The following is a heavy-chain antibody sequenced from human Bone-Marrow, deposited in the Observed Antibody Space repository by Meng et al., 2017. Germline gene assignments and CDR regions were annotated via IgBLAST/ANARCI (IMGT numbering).Heavy chain of an antibody. CDR2: ISWNSGSI. J-gene: IGHJ4*02. D-gene: IGHD3-22*01. V-gene: IGHV3-9*01. CDR1: GFTFRAYS. Sequence: SLKISCTASGFTFRAYSLNWVRQAPGKGLEWVSGISWNSGSIGYADSVKGRFTISRDNAKNSLYLQMNSLRAEDTALYYCAKDIHEDYYDSSGYYLAFDYWGQGTLVTVSS. CDR3: AKDIHEDYYDSSGYYLAFDY.